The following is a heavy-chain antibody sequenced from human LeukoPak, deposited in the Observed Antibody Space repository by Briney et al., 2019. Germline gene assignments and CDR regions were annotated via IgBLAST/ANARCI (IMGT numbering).Heavy chain of an antibody. D-gene: IGHD4-11*01. CDR1: GGSFSDFY. V-gene: IGHV4-34*01. Sequence: SETLSLTCAVYGGSFSDFYWTWVRQPPGEGLEWIGEVNRSGSTNSNPSLKSRVTMSVDTSKNQFSLHLSSVTAADTAVYYCARAVTTLTTTYFYYYHMDVWGQGATVTVSS. CDR3: ARAVTTLTTTYFYYYHMDV. CDR2: VNRSGST. J-gene: IGHJ6*03.